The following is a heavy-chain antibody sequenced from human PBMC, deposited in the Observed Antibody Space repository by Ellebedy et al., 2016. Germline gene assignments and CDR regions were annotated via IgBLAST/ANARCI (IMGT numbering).Heavy chain of an antibody. Sequence: LSLTCAASGFSFSSFAMSWVRQAPGKGLEWVSSFSAVGGSTIYADSVKGRFTISRDNSKNTLDLQMNNLRAEDTALYYCAKALYYDGSGFAFDFWGPGTMVTVSS. CDR2: FSAVGGST. V-gene: IGHV3-23*01. J-gene: IGHJ3*01. CDR1: GFSFSSFA. D-gene: IGHD3-22*01. CDR3: AKALYYDGSGFAFDF.